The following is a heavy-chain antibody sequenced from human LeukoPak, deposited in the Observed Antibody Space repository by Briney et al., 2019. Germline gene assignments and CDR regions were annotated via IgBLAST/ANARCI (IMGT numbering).Heavy chain of an antibody. J-gene: IGHJ4*02. V-gene: IGHV1-69*13. D-gene: IGHD3-3*01. CDR2: IIPIFGTA. CDR3: ASQKFLEWLLLDY. CDR1: GGTFSSYA. Sequence: ASVKVSCKASGGTFSSYAISWVRQAPGQGLEWMGGIIPIFGTANYAQKLQGRVTITADESTSTAYMELSSLRSEDTAVYYCASQKFLEWLLLDYWGQGTLVTVSS.